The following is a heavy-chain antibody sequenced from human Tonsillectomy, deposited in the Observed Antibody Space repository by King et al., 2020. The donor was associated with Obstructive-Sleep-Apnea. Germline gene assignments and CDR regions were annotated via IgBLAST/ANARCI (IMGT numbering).Heavy chain of an antibody. D-gene: IGHD1-26*01. V-gene: IGHV3-23*04. J-gene: IGHJ4*02. CDR3: AKNPLVGATGIFFDY. CDR2: TSGSGDDT. CDR1: GFTFCSYA. Sequence: VQLVESGGTLVQPGGSLRLSCAASGFTFCSYAMSWVCQSPGQGLEWVSSTSGSGDDTYYAASVKGRFTTSRDNSKNTLYLQMDGLRAEDTAIYYCAKNPLVGATGIFFDYWGQGTLVTVSS.